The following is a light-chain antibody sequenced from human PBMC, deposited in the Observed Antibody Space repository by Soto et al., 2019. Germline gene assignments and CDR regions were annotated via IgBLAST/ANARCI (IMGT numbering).Light chain of an antibody. Sequence: EILMTQSPATLSGSPGERATLCFMASQSVDSNLAWYQQKPGQAPRLLIYGASTRATGISARFSGSGSGTDFTLTISCLQSEDFATYYCQQYYSYPITFGQGTRLEIK. J-gene: IGKJ5*01. CDR2: GAS. CDR3: QQYYSYPIT. CDR1: QSVDSN. V-gene: IGKV3-15*01.